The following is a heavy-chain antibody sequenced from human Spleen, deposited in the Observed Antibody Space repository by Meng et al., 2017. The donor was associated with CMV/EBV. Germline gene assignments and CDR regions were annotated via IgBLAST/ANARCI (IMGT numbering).Heavy chain of an antibody. Sequence: GGSLRLSCAASGFSFSSYAMNWVRQAPGKGLEWVSGIVASGGNTYYADCVKGRLSRDSSRNTLYLQMTSLRVEDTAVYYCARDVRGSDYYYGMDVWGQGTTVTVSS. D-gene: IGHD3-10*01. CDR3: ARDVRGSDYYYGMDV. J-gene: IGHJ6*02. CDR2: IVASGGNT. CDR1: GFSFSSYA. V-gene: IGHV3-23*01.